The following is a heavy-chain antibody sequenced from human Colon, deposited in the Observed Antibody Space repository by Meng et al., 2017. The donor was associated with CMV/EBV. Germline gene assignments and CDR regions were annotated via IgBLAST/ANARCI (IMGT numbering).Heavy chain of an antibody. CDR2: IFYSGGT. J-gene: IGHJ5*02. CDR3: ASGYCSSPSCYTGEDWFDP. D-gene: IGHD2-2*02. Sequence: SETLSLTCTVSGASITSSRYYWGWIRQPPGKGLEWIATIFYSGGTYYNPSLKSRVTISLDTSKNQFSLKLTSVPAADTAVYYCASGYCSSPSCYTGEDWFDPWGQGTLVTVSS. V-gene: IGHV4-39*07. CDR1: GASITSSRYY.